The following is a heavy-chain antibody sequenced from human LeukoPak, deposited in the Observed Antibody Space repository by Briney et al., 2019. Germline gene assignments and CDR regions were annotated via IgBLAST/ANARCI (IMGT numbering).Heavy chain of an antibody. Sequence: SETLSLTCAVSGGSISSGDYSWNWIRQPPGKGLERIGYIYHSGITYYKPSLKSRVTISIDRSKNQFSLRLSSVTAADTAVYSCARGTTVTTRGGFDYWGQGTLVTVSS. V-gene: IGHV4-30-2*01. CDR1: GGSISSGDYS. J-gene: IGHJ4*02. CDR2: IYHSGIT. CDR3: ARGTTVTTRGGFDY. D-gene: IGHD4-17*01.